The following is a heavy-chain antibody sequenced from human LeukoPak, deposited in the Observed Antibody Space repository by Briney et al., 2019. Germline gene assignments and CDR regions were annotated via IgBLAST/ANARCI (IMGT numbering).Heavy chain of an antibody. V-gene: IGHV1-3*03. D-gene: IGHD5-18*01. CDR3: ARGKGIQLWLTFDY. CDR2: INAGNGNT. J-gene: IGHJ4*02. CDR1: GYTFTSYA. Sequence: ASVKVSCKASGYTFTSYAMHWVRQAPGQRLEWMGWINAGNGNTKYSQEFQGRVTITRDTSASTAYMELSSLRSEDMAVYYCARGKGIQLWLTFDYWGQGTLVTVSS.